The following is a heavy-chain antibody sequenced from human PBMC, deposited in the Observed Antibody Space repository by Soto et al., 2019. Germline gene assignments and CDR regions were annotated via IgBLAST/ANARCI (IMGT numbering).Heavy chain of an antibody. CDR1: RDTFNSYA. J-gene: IGHJ4*02. CDR3: AAGGRNGYIK. D-gene: IGHD5-12*01. V-gene: IGHV1-69*01. Sequence: QVHLVQSGAEVRKPGSSVKVSCKACRDTFNSYAITWVRQAPGQGLEWMGGIIPILGTTKYAQKFQGRVTMTADESTSTAYMELSSLRSEDKAVYYCAAGGRNGYIKWGQGTQVTVSS. CDR2: IIPILGTT.